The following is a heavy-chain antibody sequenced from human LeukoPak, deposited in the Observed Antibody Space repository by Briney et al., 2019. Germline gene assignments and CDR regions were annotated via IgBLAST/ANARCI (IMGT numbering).Heavy chain of an antibody. Sequence: MSSETLSLTCAVYGGSFSGYYWSWIRQPPGKGLEWIGEINHSGSTNYNPSLKSRVTISVDTSKNQFSLKLSSVTAADTAVYYCARERGEGGGSDPWGQGTLVTVSS. J-gene: IGHJ5*02. CDR2: INHSGST. CDR1: GGSFSGYY. V-gene: IGHV4-34*01. CDR3: ARERGEGGGSDP. D-gene: IGHD3-10*01.